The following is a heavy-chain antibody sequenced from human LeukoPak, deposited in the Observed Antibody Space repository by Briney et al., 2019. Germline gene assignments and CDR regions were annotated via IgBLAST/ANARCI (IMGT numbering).Heavy chain of an antibody. D-gene: IGHD3-10*01. CDR3: ARESSGGDSHDAFDI. Sequence: GASVKVSCKASGYTFTCYYMHWVRQAPGQGLEWMGWINPNSGGTNYAQKFQGRVTMTRDTSISTAYMELSRLRSDDTAVYYCARESSGGDSHDAFDIWGQGTMVTVSS. CDR2: INPNSGGT. CDR1: GYTFTCYY. J-gene: IGHJ3*02. V-gene: IGHV1-2*02.